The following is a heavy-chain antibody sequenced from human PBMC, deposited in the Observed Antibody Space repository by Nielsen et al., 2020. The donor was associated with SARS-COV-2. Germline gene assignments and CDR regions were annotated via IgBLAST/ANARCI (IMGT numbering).Heavy chain of an antibody. Sequence: ASVKVSCKASGFTFTSYAMNWVRRAPGQGLEWMGWINTNTGNPTYAQGFTGRFVFSLDTSVSTAYLQISSLKAEDTAVYYCARDGGYCSSTSCDPRNWFDPWGQGTLVTVSS. D-gene: IGHD2-2*01. CDR2: INTNTGNP. V-gene: IGHV7-4-1*02. CDR1: GFTFTSYA. J-gene: IGHJ5*02. CDR3: ARDGGYCSSTSCDPRNWFDP.